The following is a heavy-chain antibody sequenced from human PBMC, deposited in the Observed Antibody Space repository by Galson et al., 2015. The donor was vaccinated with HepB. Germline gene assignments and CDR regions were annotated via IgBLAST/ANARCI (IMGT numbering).Heavy chain of an antibody. J-gene: IGHJ6*03. CDR2: ISWDSRNI. CDR3: TKAAIAMAPPYYMDV. V-gene: IGHV3-9*01. Sequence: SLRLSCAASEFKFDDYAMHWVRQVPGKGLQWVSGISWDSRNIGYADSVKGRFTISRDNAKNSLYLQMNSQTTEDTALYYCTKAAIAMAPPYYMDVWGKGTTVTVSS. CDR1: EFKFDDYA. D-gene: IGHD6-19*01.